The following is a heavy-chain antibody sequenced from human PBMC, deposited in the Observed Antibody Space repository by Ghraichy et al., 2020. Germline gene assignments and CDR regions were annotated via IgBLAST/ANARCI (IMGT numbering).Heavy chain of an antibody. D-gene: IGHD3-22*01. CDR2: ISSNGGST. V-gene: IGHV3-64D*06. CDR1: GFTFSSYA. J-gene: IGHJ6*02. Sequence: GGSLRLSCSASGFTFSSYAMHWVRQAPGKGLEYVSAISSNGGSTYYADSVKGRFTISRDNSKNTLYLQMSSLRAEDTAVYYCVNSSGYDSSGYYGLNIYYYGMDVWGQGTTVTVSS. CDR3: VNSSGYDSSGYYGLNIYYYGMDV.